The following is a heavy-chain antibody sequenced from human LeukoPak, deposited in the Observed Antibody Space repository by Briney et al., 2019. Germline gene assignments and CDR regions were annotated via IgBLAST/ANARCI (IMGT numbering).Heavy chain of an antibody. D-gene: IGHD3-10*01. CDR3: AKDDAWLRFGE. V-gene: IGHV3-23*01. CDR2: ISGSGDRT. J-gene: IGHJ4*02. Sequence: PLGALRLSCAASGFTFRSYAMSWVRQAPGKGLEWVSAISGSGDRTYYADSVKGRFTISRDNSKSTLFLEVISLTAEDTAVYYCAKDDAWLRFGEWSQGTLVTVSS. CDR1: GFTFRSYA.